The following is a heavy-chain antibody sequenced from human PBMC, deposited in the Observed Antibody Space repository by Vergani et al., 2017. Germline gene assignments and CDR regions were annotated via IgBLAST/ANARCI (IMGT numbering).Heavy chain of an antibody. CDR3: TKRGDYGDYSGS. CDR1: GFTFRTNG. J-gene: IGHJ4*02. CDR2: LRSEGNE. D-gene: IGHD3-16*01. Sequence: VQLVESGGDLVQPGGSLRLSCAASGFTFRTNGFHWVRQAPGKGLEWVAFLRSEGNEYYADSVKGRFTISRDNSKNTLYLQMSSLRTEDTAVYYCTKRGDYGDYSGSWGQGTLVTVSS. V-gene: IGHV3-30*02.